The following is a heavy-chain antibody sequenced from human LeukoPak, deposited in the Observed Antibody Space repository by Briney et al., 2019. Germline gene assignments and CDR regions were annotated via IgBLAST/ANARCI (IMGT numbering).Heavy chain of an antibody. J-gene: IGHJ4*02. CDR2: IYYSGST. CDR3: ARGGYTGYDSPYVFDY. D-gene: IGHD5-12*01. Sequence: PSETLSLSCTVSGGSISSYYWSWIRQPPGKGLEWIGNIYYSGSTNYNPSLTSPLTISVDKSKNQFSLKLSSVTAADTAVYYCARGGYTGYDSPYVFDYWGQGTLVTVSS. V-gene: IGHV4-59*01. CDR1: GGSISSYY.